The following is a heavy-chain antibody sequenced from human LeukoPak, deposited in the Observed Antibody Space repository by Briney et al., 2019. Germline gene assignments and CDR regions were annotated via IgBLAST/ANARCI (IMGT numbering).Heavy chain of an antibody. CDR1: GGSISSSSYY. V-gene: IGHV4-39*07. Sequence: SETLSLTCTVSGGSISSSSYYWGWIRQPPGKGLEWIGSIYYSGSTYYNPSLKSRVTISVDTSKNQFSLKLSSVTAADTAVYYCARLRLGTHSDYWGQGTLVTVSS. D-gene: IGHD7-27*01. CDR2: IYYSGST. CDR3: ARLRLGTHSDY. J-gene: IGHJ4*02.